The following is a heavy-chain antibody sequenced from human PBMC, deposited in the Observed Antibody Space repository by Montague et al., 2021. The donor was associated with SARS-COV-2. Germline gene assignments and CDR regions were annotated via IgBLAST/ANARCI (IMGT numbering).Heavy chain of an antibody. CDR2: VSGGDIV. J-gene: IGHJ4*02. V-gene: IGHV3-23*01. Sequence: SLRLSCAASGFTFSDYAMSWVRQAPGKGLEWVSSVSGGDIVFYANSVRGRFTISRDNSKNTLYSEMNSLRADDTAVYYCAKETTFGVVTSIDFWGQGTLVTVSS. CDR3: AKETTFGVVTSIDF. CDR1: GFTFSDYA. D-gene: IGHD3-3*01.